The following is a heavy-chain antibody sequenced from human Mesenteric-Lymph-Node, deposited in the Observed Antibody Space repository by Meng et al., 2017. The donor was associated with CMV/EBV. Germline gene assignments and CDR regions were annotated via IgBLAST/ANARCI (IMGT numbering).Heavy chain of an antibody. CDR1: GFTFSSYW. V-gene: IGHV3-7*01. D-gene: IGHD6-6*01. Sequence: GESLKISCAASGFTFSSYWMTWVRQAPGKGLEWLANIKQDGSEKNYVDSVKGRFTISRDNAKNSLYLQMNSLRAEDTAVYYCARDPLRLAARAPSDYWGQGTLVTVSS. CDR3: ARDPLRLAARAPSDY. CDR2: IKQDGSEK. J-gene: IGHJ4*02.